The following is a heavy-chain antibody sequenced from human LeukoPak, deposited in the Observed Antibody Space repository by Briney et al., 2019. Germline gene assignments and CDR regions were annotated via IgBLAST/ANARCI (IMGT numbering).Heavy chain of an antibody. Sequence: GGSLRLSCAASGFTFSNYWMSWVRQAPGKGLEWVANIKHDGSEEFYGDSVKGRFTISRDNAKNSLYLQMNSLRDDDTAVYYCARHWNHDYWGQGTLVPVSS. V-gene: IGHV3-7*01. CDR2: IKHDGSEE. CDR1: GFTFSNYW. CDR3: ARHWNHDY. J-gene: IGHJ4*02. D-gene: IGHD1-1*01.